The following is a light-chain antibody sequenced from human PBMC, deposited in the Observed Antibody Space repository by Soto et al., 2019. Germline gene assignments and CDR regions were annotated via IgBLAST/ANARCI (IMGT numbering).Light chain of an antibody. CDR2: KAS. Sequence: DLQMTQSPSTLSASVGDRVTITCRASQSIRSWLAWYQQKPGKAPKLLIYKASSLESGVPSRFSGSGSGTEFTLTISSLQPDDFVTYYCQQYNSYPYTFGQGTKLEIK. V-gene: IGKV1-5*03. J-gene: IGKJ2*01. CDR3: QQYNSYPYT. CDR1: QSIRSW.